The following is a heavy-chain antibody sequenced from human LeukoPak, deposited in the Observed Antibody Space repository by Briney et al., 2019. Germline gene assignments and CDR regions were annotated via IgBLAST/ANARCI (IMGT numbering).Heavy chain of an antibody. D-gene: IGHD3-10*01. Sequence: PGGSLRLSCAASRFTFSSYAMYWVRQAPGKGLEWVAVISYDGNNKYYADSVKGRFTISRDNSKNTLYLQMNSLRAEDTAVYYCARGELWFGEFYAFDIWGQGTLVTVSS. J-gene: IGHJ3*02. CDR1: RFTFSSYA. CDR2: ISYDGNNK. CDR3: ARGELWFGEFYAFDI. V-gene: IGHV3-30-3*01.